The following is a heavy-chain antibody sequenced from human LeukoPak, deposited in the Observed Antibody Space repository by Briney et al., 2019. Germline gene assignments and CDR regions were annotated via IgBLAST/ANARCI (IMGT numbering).Heavy chain of an antibody. D-gene: IGHD6-19*01. Sequence: GASVKVSCKASGYTFTTYDINWVRQATGQGLEWMGWMNPNSGYTGYAQKFQGRVTITRGTSISTAYMGLSSLRSEDTAVYYCARVAGSIDYWGQGTLVTVSS. CDR1: GYTFTTYD. CDR3: ARVAGSIDY. J-gene: IGHJ4*02. CDR2: MNPNSGYT. V-gene: IGHV1-8*03.